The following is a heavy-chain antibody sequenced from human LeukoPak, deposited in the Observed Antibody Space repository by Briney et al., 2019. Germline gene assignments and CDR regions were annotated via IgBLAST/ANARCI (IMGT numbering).Heavy chain of an antibody. CDR1: GFTFTSSA. CDR2: IVVGSGNT. Sequence: SVKVSCRASGFTFTSSAVQWVRQARGQRLEWIGWIVVGSGNTNYAQKLQERVTITRDMSTSTAYMELSSLRSEDTAVYYCAAGDSSSYYYYGMDVWGQGTTVTVSS. J-gene: IGHJ6*02. CDR3: AAGDSSSYYYYGMDV. V-gene: IGHV1-58*01. D-gene: IGHD6-6*01.